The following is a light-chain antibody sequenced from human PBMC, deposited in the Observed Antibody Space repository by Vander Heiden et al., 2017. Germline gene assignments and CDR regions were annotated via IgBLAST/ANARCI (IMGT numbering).Light chain of an antibody. V-gene: IGKV1-5*03. CDR1: QSISSW. Sequence: DIQMTQSPSTLSASVGDRVTITCRASQSISSWLAWYQQKPGKAPKLLIYKASSLESGVPSRFSGSGSGTEFTLTISSLQPDDFATYYCLQDNSYSRTFGQGTRLEMK. CDR2: KAS. J-gene: IGKJ2*01. CDR3: LQDNSYSRT.